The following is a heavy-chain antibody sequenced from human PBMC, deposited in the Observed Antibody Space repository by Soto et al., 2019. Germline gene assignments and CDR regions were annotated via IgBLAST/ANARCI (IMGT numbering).Heavy chain of an antibody. CDR1: GYTLTELS. CDR2: FDPEDGET. V-gene: IGHV1-24*01. D-gene: IGHD3-9*01. CDR3: ATDSPFYRWSFAFDI. J-gene: IGHJ3*02. Sequence: GASVKVSCKVSGYTLTELSMHWVRQAPGKGLEWMGGFDPEDGETIYAQKFQGRVTMTEDTSTDTAYMELSSLRSEDTAVYYCATDSPFYRWSFAFDIWGQGTMVTVSS.